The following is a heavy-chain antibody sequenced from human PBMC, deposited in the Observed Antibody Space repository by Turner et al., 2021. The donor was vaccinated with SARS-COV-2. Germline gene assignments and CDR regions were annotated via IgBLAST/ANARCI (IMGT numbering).Heavy chain of an antibody. J-gene: IGHJ6*02. CDR3: AKNLIRHYQLLYPPNYYGMDV. D-gene: IGHD2-2*02. Sequence: QVQLVESGGGVVQPGSSLRISCAASGFTFSSYGMHWVRQAPGKGLEWVAVISYDGSNKYYADSVKGRFTISRDNSKNTLYLQMNSLRAEDTAVYYCAKNLIRHYQLLYPPNYYGMDVWGQGTTVTVSS. V-gene: IGHV3-30*18. CDR2: ISYDGSNK. CDR1: GFTFSSYG.